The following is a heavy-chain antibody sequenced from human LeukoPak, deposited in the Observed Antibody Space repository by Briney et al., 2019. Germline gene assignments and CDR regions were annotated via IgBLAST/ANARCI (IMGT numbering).Heavy chain of an antibody. D-gene: IGHD6-19*01. CDR1: GFTFSRYG. CDR2: ISYDGSNK. V-gene: IGHV3-30*04. CDR3: AKDYSSGWYSDYFDY. J-gene: IGHJ4*02. Sequence: GGSLRLSCAASGFTFSRYGMHWVRQAPGKGLEWVTAISYDGSNKYYADSVKGRFTISRDNSKNTLYVQMNSLRAEDTAVYYCAKDYSSGWYSDYFDYWGQGTLVTVSS.